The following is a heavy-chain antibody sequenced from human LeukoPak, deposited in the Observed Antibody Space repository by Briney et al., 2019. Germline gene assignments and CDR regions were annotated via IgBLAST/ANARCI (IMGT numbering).Heavy chain of an antibody. CDR2: ISGSGGST. CDR3: AKREKIVVVPAADFDP. J-gene: IGHJ5*02. D-gene: IGHD2-2*01. CDR1: GFTFSSYA. Sequence: GGSLRLSCAASGFTFSSYAMSWVRLAPGKGLEWVSAISGSGGSTYYADSVKGRFTISRDNSKNTLYLQMNSLRAEDTAVYYCAKREKIVVVPAADFDPWGQGTLVTVSS. V-gene: IGHV3-23*01.